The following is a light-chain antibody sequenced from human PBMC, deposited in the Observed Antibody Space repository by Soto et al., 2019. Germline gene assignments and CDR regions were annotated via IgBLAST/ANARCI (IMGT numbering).Light chain of an antibody. J-gene: IGLJ2*01. CDR1: NIGSKS. Sequence: SYVLTQPPSVSVAPGQTAGIICGGNNIGSKSVHWYQQKPGQAPVLVVYDDSDRPSGIPERFCGSRSGDTATLTISRVEAGDEADYYCQVWDSRSDHVVFGGGTKVTVL. V-gene: IGLV3-21*02. CDR3: QVWDSRSDHVV. CDR2: DDS.